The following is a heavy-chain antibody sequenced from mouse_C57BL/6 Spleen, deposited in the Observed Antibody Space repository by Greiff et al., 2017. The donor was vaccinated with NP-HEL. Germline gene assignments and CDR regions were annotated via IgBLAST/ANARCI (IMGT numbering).Heavy chain of an antibody. D-gene: IGHD1-1*01. Sequence: EVKLVESGGGLVKPGGSLKLSCAASGFTFSSYTMSWVRQTPEKRLEWVATISGGGGNTYYPDSVKGRFTISRDNAKNTLYLQMSSLRSEDTALYYCAMDRYYGSSFYAMDYWGQGTSVTVSS. CDR1: GFTFSSYT. CDR2: ISGGGGNT. V-gene: IGHV5-9*01. J-gene: IGHJ4*01. CDR3: AMDRYYGSSFYAMDY.